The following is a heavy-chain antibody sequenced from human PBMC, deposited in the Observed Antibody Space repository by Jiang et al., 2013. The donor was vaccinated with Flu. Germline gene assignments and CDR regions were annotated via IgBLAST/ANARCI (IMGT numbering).Heavy chain of an antibody. J-gene: IGHJ2*01. Sequence: SGSGLVKPSETLSLTCAVSGYSISSGYYWVWIRQPPGKGLEWIGSIYQSGSTYCNPSLKSRVTISVDTSNNQFSLRLSSVTAADTAVYYCARALIYNNYVDWYFDLWGLAPWSLSPQ. CDR2: IYQSGST. D-gene: IGHD4-11*01. CDR1: GYSISSGYY. CDR3: ARALIYNNYVDWYFDL. V-gene: IGHV4-38-2*01.